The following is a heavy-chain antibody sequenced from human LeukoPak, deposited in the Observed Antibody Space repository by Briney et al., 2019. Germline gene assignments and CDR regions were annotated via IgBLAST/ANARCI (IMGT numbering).Heavy chain of an antibody. CDR3: ARVVTIFGVVTPNWFDP. CDR2: IYYSGST. D-gene: IGHD3-3*01. Sequence: PSETLSLTCTVSGGSMSPYHWGWIRQPPGKGLEWTGYIYYSGSTNYNPSLNSRVTISVDTSKNQFSLRLSSVTAADTAIYYCARVVTIFGVVTPNWFDPWGQGTLVTVSS. CDR1: GGSMSPYH. J-gene: IGHJ5*02. V-gene: IGHV4-59*08.